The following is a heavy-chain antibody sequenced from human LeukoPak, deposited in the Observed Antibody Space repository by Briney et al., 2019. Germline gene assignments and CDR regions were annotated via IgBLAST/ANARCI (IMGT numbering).Heavy chain of an antibody. CDR1: GFTVSSNY. CDR3: ARDLAERRNS. J-gene: IGHJ4*02. CDR2: IYSGGSI. D-gene: IGHD1-1*01. Sequence: GGSLRLSCAASGFTVSSNYMSWVRQAPGKGLEWVSVIYSGGSIYYADSVKGRFTISRDNARNSLFLQMSSLRAEDTAVYFCARDLAERRNSWGQGTLVTVSS. V-gene: IGHV3-53*01.